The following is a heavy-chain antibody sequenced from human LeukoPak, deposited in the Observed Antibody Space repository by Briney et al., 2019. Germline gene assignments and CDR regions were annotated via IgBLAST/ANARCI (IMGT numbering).Heavy chain of an antibody. CDR1: GYTFTGYY. V-gene: IGHV1-2*02. Sequence: ASVKVSCKASGYTFTGYYMHWVRQAPGQGLEWMGWTNPNIGGTNYAQTFPGRVTMTRHTSISTASMELSRLRADDTAVSSYTKDLHSNYDPLPRYFDYWGQGTLVTVSS. D-gene: IGHD4-11*01. CDR2: TNPNIGGT. J-gene: IGHJ4*02. CDR3: TKDLHSNYDPLPRYFDY.